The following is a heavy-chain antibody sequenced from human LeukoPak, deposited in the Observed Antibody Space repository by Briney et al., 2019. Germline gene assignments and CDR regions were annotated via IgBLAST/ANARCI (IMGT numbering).Heavy chain of an antibody. CDR2: INHSGST. J-gene: IGHJ6*02. D-gene: IGHD4-11*01. Sequence: GSLRLSCAASGFTFSSYWMNWARQAPGKGLEWIGEINHSGSTNYNPSLKSRVTISVDASKNQFSLKLSSVTAADTAVYYCASLYSNYGYYYYYYGMDVWGQGTTVTVSS. CDR1: GFTFSSYW. V-gene: IGHV4-34*01. CDR3: ASLYSNYGYYYYYYGMDV.